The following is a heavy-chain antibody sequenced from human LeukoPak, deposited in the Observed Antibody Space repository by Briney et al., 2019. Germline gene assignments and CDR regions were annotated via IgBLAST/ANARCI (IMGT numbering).Heavy chain of an antibody. CDR2: IYYSGST. CDR1: GGSISSYY. J-gene: IGHJ5*02. V-gene: IGHV4-59*08. D-gene: IGHD4-23*01. Sequence: SETLSLTCTASGGSISSYYWSWIRQPPGKGLEWIGYIYYSGSTNYNPSLKSRVTISVDTSKNQFSLKLSSVTAADTAVYYCARLQRWSYNWFDPWGQGTLVTVSS. CDR3: ARLQRWSYNWFDP.